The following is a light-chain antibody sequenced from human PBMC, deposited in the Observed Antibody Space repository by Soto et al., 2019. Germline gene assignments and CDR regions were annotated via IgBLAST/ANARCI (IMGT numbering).Light chain of an antibody. CDR2: VVS. CDR1: SSDVGRYNY. CDR3: CSYAGSSTS. J-gene: IGLJ1*01. Sequence: QSVLTQPASVSGSPGQSITIPCTGTSSDVGRYNYVSWYQQYPGKAPKLMIYVVSSRPSGVSNRFSGSKSGNTAFLTISGLQAEDEADYYCCSYAGSSTSFGTGTKVTVL. V-gene: IGLV2-14*01.